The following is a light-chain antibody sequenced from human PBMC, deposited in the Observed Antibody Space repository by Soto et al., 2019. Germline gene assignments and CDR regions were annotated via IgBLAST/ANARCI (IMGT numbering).Light chain of an antibody. CDR2: GNS. V-gene: IGLV1-40*01. Sequence: QSVLTQPPSVSEAPGQRVTISCTGSSSNIGAGYDVHWYQQLPGTAPKLLIYGNSNRPSGVPDRFSGSKSGTSASLAITGLQAEDEADYYCQSYDSSGGVFGGGTKLTVL. J-gene: IGLJ2*01. CDR1: SSNIGAGYD. CDR3: QSYDSSGGV.